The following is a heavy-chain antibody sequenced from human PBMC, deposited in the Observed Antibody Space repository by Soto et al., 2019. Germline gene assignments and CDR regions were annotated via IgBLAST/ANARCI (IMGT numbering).Heavy chain of an antibody. J-gene: IGHJ6*02. Sequence: PGGSLRLSCTAAGFTFGEYAMSWFRQAPGKGLEWVAAISGSGGSTYYADSVKGRFTISRDNSKNTLYLQMNSLRAEDTAVYYCAKGSYGDGYYYYGMDVWGQGTTVTVSS. CDR1: GFTFGEYA. D-gene: IGHD4-17*01. V-gene: IGHV3-23*01. CDR3: AKGSYGDGYYYYGMDV. CDR2: ISGSGGST.